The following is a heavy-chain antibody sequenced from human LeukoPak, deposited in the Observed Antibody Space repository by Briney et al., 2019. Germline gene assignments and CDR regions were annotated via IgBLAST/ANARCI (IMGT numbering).Heavy chain of an antibody. Sequence: PSETLSLTCTVSGGSISTYYWSWIRQPPGKGLEWIGYIYYSGSTNYNPSLKSRVTISVDTSKNQFSLKLSSVTAADTAVYYCARVSSSGWFDYWGQGTLVTVPS. CDR2: IYYSGST. D-gene: IGHD6-19*01. J-gene: IGHJ4*02. CDR1: GGSISTYY. V-gene: IGHV4-59*01. CDR3: ARVSSSGWFDY.